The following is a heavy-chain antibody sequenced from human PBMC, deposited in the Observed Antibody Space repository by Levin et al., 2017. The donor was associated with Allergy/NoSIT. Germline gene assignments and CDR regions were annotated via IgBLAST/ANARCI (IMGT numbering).Heavy chain of an antibody. CDR3: AIRGAAGESFGYDFDY. CDR2: IYPGDSDT. J-gene: IGHJ4*02. V-gene: IGHV5-51*01. D-gene: IGHD5-12*01. CDR1: GYSFPSYW. Sequence: KVSCKGSGYSFPSYWIGWVRQMPGKGLEWMGIIYPGDSDTRYTPSFQGQVTISVDKSISTAYLQWSSLTASDTAMYYCAIRGAAGESFGYDFDYWGRGTLVTVSS.